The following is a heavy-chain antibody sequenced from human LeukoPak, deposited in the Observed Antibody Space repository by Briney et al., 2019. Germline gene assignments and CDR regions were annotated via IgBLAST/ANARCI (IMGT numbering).Heavy chain of an antibody. CDR1: GLTFTNYG. CDR2: ISGNGGNT. D-gene: IGHD6-13*01. V-gene: IGHV3-23*01. CDR3: AKDSLSWYGSLYYFDY. J-gene: IGHJ4*02. Sequence: GGSLRLSCEASGLTFTNYGMRWVGQAPGKGMEWVSTISGNGGNTYYADSVKGHFTISRDNSKNTLYLQMNSLGAEDTAIYYCAKDSLSWYGSLYYFDYWGQGTLVTVSS.